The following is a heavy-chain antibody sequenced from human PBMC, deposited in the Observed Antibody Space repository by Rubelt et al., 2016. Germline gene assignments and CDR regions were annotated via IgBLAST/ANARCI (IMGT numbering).Heavy chain of an antibody. CDR2: INHSGST. D-gene: IGHD3-22*01. V-gene: IGHV4-34*01. CDR3: ARDSDDYYDSRDLPGGDY. J-gene: IGHJ4*02. Sequence: GKGLEWIGEINHSGSTNYNPSLKSRVTISVDTSKNQFSLKLSSVTAEDTAVYYCARDSDDYYDSRDLPGGDYWGQGTLVTVSS.